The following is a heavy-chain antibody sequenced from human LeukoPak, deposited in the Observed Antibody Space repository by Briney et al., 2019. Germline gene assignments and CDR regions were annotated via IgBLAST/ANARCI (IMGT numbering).Heavy chain of an antibody. D-gene: IGHD3-3*01. CDR1: GFRFSDYF. Sequence: PGGSLRLSCAGSGFRFSDYFMSWVRQAPGKGLEWVSYISSSGSATTYADSVRGRFTVSRDNVMNSLYLQMNSLRAGDTAVYYCARGDVRNWRNYYDYWGQGTLVTVSS. CDR2: ISSSGSAT. V-gene: IGHV3-11*01. J-gene: IGHJ4*02. CDR3: ARGDVRNWRNYYDY.